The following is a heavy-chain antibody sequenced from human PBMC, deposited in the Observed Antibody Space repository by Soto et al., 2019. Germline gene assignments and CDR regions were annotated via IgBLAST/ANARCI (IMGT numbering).Heavy chain of an antibody. Sequence: SETLSLTCTVSGGSISSRGYYWGWIRQPPGKGLEWIGTIYYSGSTYYNPSLKSRVTISVDTSKNQSSLKLSSVTAADTAVYYCARQTGYSSSWYVYYYGMDVWGQGTTVTVSS. CDR1: GGSISSRGYY. D-gene: IGHD6-13*01. CDR2: IYYSGST. CDR3: ARQTGYSSSWYVYYYGMDV. J-gene: IGHJ6*02. V-gene: IGHV4-39*01.